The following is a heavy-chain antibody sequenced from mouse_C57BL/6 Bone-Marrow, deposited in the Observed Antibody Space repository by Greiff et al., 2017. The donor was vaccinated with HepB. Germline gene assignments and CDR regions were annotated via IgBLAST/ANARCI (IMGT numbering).Heavy chain of an antibody. CDR3: ARAEYYGRFAY. CDR1: GYTFTSYW. V-gene: IGHV1-52*01. J-gene: IGHJ3*01. Sequence: QVQLQQPGAELVRPGSSVKLSCKASGYTFTSYWMHWVKQRPIQGLEWIGNIDPSDSETHYNQKFKDKATLTVDKSSSTAYMQLSRLTSEDSAVYCCARAEYYGRFAYWGQGTLVTVSA. CDR2: IDPSDSET. D-gene: IGHD2-1*01.